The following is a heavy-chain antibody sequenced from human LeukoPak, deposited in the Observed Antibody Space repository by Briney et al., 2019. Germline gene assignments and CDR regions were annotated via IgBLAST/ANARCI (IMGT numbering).Heavy chain of an antibody. J-gene: IGHJ4*02. D-gene: IGHD4-23*01. CDR3: ARGWLAESTVVTPYNY. Sequence: SVKVSFKASGGPFRNYAINWVRPAPGQGLAWMGGIIPLFGTANYAQKFQGRVTITAVESMSTAYMELSSLRSVDTAVYYCARGWLAESTVVTPYNYWGQGTLVTVSS. V-gene: IGHV1-69*01. CDR1: GGPFRNYA. CDR2: IIPLFGTA.